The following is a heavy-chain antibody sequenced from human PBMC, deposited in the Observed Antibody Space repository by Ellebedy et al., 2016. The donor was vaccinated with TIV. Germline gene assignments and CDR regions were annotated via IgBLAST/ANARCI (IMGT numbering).Heavy chain of an antibody. D-gene: IGHD3-3*01. CDR3: ARGITIFGVVIPQLGYFDL. V-gene: IGHV4-59*13. J-gene: IGHJ2*01. Sequence: SETLSLTXTVSGGSISSYYWSWIRQPPGKGLEWIGYIYYSGSTNYNPSLKSRVTISVDTSKNQFSLKLSSVTAADTAVYYCARGITIFGVVIPQLGYFDLWGRGTLITVSS. CDR1: GGSISSYY. CDR2: IYYSGST.